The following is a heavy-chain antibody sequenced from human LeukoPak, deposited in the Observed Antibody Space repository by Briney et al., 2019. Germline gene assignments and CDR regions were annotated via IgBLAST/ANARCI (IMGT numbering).Heavy chain of an antibody. V-gene: IGHV4-34*01. J-gene: IGHJ4*02. CDR1: GGSFSGYY. CDR2: VNHSGST. D-gene: IGHD6-6*01. Sequence: SETLSLTCAVYGGSFSGYYWSWIRQPPGKGLEWIGEVNHSGSTNYNPSLKSRVTISVDTSKNQFSLKLSSVTAADTAVYYCARIGGSSSSRGDASDYWGQGTLVTVSS. CDR3: ARIGGSSSSRGDASDY.